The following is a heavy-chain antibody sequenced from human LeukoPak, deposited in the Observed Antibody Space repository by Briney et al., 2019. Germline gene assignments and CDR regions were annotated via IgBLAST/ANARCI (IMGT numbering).Heavy chain of an antibody. V-gene: IGHV3-33*01. D-gene: IGHD3-9*01. J-gene: IGHJ4*02. Sequence: PGGSLRLSCTASGFTFSSYAMHWVRQAPGKGLEWVAIIWYDGSNKYYADSVKGRFTISRDNSKNTLYLQMNSLRAEDTAVYYCARQTDILTAYYDYWGQGTLVTVSS. CDR1: GFTFSSYA. CDR2: IWYDGSNK. CDR3: ARQTDILTAYYDY.